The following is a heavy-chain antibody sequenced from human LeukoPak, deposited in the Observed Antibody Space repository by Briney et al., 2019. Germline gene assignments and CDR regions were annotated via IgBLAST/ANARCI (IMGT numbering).Heavy chain of an antibody. V-gene: IGHV3-9*01. CDR3: AKDGKWLLGYFDY. CDR1: GFTFDDYA. D-gene: IGHD3-22*01. J-gene: IGHJ4*02. CDR2: ISSNSGSI. Sequence: GGSLRLSCAASGFTFDDYAMHWVRQATGKGLKWVSGISSNSGSIGYADSVKGRFTISRDNAKNSLYLQMNSLRAEDTALYYCAKDGKWLLGYFDYWGQGTLVTVSS.